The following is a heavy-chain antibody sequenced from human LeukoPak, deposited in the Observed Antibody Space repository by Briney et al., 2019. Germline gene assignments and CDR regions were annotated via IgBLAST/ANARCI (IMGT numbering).Heavy chain of an antibody. D-gene: IGHD6-13*01. V-gene: IGHV1-18*03. Sequence: ASVKVSCKASGYTFTSYGISWVRQAPGQGLEWMGWISAYNGNTNYAQKLQGRVTMTTDTSASTAYMELSSLRSEDMAMYYCARALGPIAAAGSDFWGQGTLVTVSS. J-gene: IGHJ4*02. CDR2: ISAYNGNT. CDR1: GYTFTSYG. CDR3: ARALGPIAAAGSDF.